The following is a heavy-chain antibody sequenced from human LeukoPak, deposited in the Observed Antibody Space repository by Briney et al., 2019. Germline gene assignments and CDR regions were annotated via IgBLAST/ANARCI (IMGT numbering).Heavy chain of an antibody. J-gene: IGHJ6*02. Sequence: PSETLSLTCTVSGGSISSYYWSWIRQPPGKGLEWIGYIYYSGSTNYNPSLKSRVTISVDTSKNQFSLKLSSVTAADTAVYYCASTIVRGVSRTYYYGMDVWGQGTTVTVSS. CDR3: ASTIVRGVSRTYYYGMDV. CDR2: IYYSGST. CDR1: GGSISSYY. V-gene: IGHV4-59*08. D-gene: IGHD3-10*01.